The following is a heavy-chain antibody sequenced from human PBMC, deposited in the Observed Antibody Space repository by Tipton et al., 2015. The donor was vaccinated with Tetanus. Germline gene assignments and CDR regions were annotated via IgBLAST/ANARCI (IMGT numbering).Heavy chain of an antibody. D-gene: IGHD2-2*01. CDR1: GFTFSSYA. CDR2: IKQDGSAK. Sequence: SLRLSCAASGFTFSSYAMSWVRQAPGKGLEWVANIKQDGSAKYYADSVKGRFTISRDNAKNTLYLQMNSLRAEDTAVYYCVRDSTSLFDSWGQGTLVPVSS. J-gene: IGHJ4*02. CDR3: VRDSTSLFDS. V-gene: IGHV3-7*03.